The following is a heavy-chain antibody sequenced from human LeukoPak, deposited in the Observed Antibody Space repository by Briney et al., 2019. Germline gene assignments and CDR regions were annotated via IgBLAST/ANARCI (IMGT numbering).Heavy chain of an antibody. CDR3: ARLALRFLPRNWFDP. J-gene: IGHJ5*02. CDR2: IYYSGST. V-gene: IGHV4-59*12. CDR1: GGSISSYY. D-gene: IGHD3-3*01. Sequence: SETLSLTCTVSGGSISSYYWSWIRQPPGKGLEWIGYIYYSGSTNYNPSLKSRVTISVDASKNQFSLKLSSVTAADTAVYYCARLALRFLPRNWFDPWGQGTLVTVSS.